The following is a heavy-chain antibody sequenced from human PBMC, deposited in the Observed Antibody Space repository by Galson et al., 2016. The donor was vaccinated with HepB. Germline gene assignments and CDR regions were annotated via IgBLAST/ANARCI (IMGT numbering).Heavy chain of an antibody. CDR3: VFAVAGNFDY. D-gene: IGHD6-19*01. CDR2: ISANTGDT. CDR1: GYTFTKYG. Sequence: SVKVSCKASGYTFTKYGITWVRQAPGQGLEWMGWISANTGDTNYAQKFQGRVTMTTDTSTTTAFMDLRSLRADDTAVYYCVFAVAGNFDYWGQGTLVTVSS. V-gene: IGHV1-18*01. J-gene: IGHJ4*02.